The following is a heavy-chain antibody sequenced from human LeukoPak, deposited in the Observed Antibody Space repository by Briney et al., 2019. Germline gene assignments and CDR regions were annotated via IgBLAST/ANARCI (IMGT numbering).Heavy chain of an antibody. CDR2: MYYRGTT. J-gene: IGHJ5*02. Sequence: PSETLSLTCTVSGGSISSSSYYWGWIRQPPGKGLEWIGSMYYRGTTYYIPSLKSRVTISVDTSKNQLSLKVTSVTAADTALYYCARCIAAAGWFDPWGQGTLVTVSS. V-gene: IGHV4-39*01. CDR1: GGSISSSSYY. CDR3: ARCIAAAGWFDP. D-gene: IGHD6-25*01.